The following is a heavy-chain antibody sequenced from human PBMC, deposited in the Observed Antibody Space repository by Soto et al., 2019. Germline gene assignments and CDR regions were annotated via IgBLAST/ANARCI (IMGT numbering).Heavy chain of an antibody. J-gene: IGHJ6*02. CDR3: AKGRGYSYGDYYYYYGMDV. D-gene: IGHD5-18*01. CDR1: GFTFSSYA. V-gene: IGHV3-23*01. Sequence: GGSLRLSCAASGFTFSSYAMSWVRQAPGKGLEWVSAISGSGGSTYYADSVKGRFTISRDNSKNTLYLQMNSLRAEDTAVYYCAKGRGYSYGDYYYYYGMDVWGQGTTVTVSS. CDR2: ISGSGGST.